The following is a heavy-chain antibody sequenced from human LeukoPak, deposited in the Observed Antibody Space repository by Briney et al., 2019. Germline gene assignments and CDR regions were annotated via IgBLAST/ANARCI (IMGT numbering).Heavy chain of an antibody. D-gene: IGHD6-13*01. CDR1: GGSIGSYY. Sequence: SETLSLTCTVSGGSIGSYYWSWIRQPPGKGLEWIGYIYYSGSTNYNPSLKSRVTISVDTSKNQFSLKLSSVTAADTAVYYCARDSAAAGTVWGQGTLVTVSS. V-gene: IGHV4-59*01. CDR2: IYYSGST. CDR3: ARDSAAAGTV. J-gene: IGHJ4*02.